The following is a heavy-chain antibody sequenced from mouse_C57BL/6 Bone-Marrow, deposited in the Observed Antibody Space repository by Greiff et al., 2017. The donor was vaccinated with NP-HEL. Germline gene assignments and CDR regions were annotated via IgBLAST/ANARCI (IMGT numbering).Heavy chain of an antibody. CDR1: GYTFTSYW. CDR3: ARGGSSLYYFDY. CDR2: IDPTSGGT. Sequence: VKLLESGAELVKPGASVKLSCKASGYTFTSYWMHWVKQRPGRGLEWIGRIDPTSGGTKYNEKFKSKATLTVDKPSSTAYMQLSSLTSEDSAVYYCARGGSSLYYFDYWGQGTTLTVAS. D-gene: IGHD1-1*01. V-gene: IGHV1-72*01. J-gene: IGHJ2*01.